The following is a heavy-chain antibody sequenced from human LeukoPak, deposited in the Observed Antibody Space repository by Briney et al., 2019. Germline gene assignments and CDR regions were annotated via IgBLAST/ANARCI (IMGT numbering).Heavy chain of an antibody. CDR1: GFTFSSYW. J-gene: IGHJ6*03. Sequence: GGSLRLSCAASGFTFSSYWMSWVRQAPGKGLEWVGFIRSKAYGGTTEYAASVKGRFTISRDDSKSIAYLQMNSLKTEDTAVYCCTRAYSGSYSAAYYYYMDVWGKGTTVTISS. CDR3: TRAYSGSYSAAYYYYMDV. D-gene: IGHD1-26*01. CDR2: IRSKAYGGTT. V-gene: IGHV3-49*04.